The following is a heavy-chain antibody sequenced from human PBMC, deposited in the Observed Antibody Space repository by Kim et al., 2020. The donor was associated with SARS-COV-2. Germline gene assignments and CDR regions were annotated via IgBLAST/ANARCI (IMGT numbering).Heavy chain of an antibody. Sequence: SETLSLTCAVYGGSFSGYYWSWIRQPPGKGLEWIGEINHSGSTNYNPSLKSRVTISVDTSKNQFSLKLSSVTAADTAVYYCARAVGIRMVYAIKAVGWFDPWGQGTLVTVSS. CDR3: ARAVGIRMVYAIKAVGWFDP. V-gene: IGHV4-34*01. J-gene: IGHJ5*02. CDR1: GGSFSGYY. D-gene: IGHD2-8*01. CDR2: INHSGST.